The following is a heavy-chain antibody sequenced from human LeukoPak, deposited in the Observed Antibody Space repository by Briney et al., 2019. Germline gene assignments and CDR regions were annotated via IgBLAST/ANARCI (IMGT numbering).Heavy chain of an antibody. Sequence: GGSLRLSCAASGFALSGFYMSWIRQAPGKGLEWFSFITSSSDTKYADSVKGRFTISRDNSKNTLYLQMNTLRADDTAVYYCAKDHGSSDWYYFDYWGQGTLVTVSS. D-gene: IGHD6-13*01. J-gene: IGHJ4*02. CDR3: AKDHGSSDWYYFDY. V-gene: IGHV3-11*06. CDR2: ITSSSDT. CDR1: GFALSGFY.